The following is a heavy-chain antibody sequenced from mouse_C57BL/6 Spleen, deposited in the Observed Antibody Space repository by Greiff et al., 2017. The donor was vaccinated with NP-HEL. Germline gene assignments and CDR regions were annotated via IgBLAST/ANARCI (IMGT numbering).Heavy chain of an antibody. CDR2: ISDGGSYT. CDR3: ARESYGSSNYAMDY. D-gene: IGHD1-1*01. CDR1: GFTFSRYA. Sequence: EVHLVESGGGLVKPGGSLKLSCAASGFTFSRYAMSWVRQTPEKRLEWVATISDGGSYTYYPDNVKGRFTISRDNAKNNLYLQMSHLKSEDTAMYYCARESYGSSNYAMDYWGQGTSVTVSS. J-gene: IGHJ4*01. V-gene: IGHV5-4*01.